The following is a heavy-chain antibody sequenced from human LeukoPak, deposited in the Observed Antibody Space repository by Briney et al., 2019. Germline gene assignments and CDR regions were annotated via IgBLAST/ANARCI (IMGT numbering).Heavy chain of an antibody. D-gene: IGHD3-10*01. CDR1: GFTFSSYA. Sequence: GRSLRLSCAASGFTFSSYAMHWVRQAPGKGLEWVAVISYDGSNKYYADSVKGRFTISRDNSKNTLYLQMNSLRAEDTAVYYCAKSSGESFDPWGQGTLVTVSS. V-gene: IGHV3-30-3*02. J-gene: IGHJ5*02. CDR2: ISYDGSNK. CDR3: AKSSGESFDP.